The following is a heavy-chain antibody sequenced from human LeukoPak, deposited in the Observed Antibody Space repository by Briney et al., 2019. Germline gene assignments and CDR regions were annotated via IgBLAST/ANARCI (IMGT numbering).Heavy chain of an antibody. D-gene: IGHD3-3*01. V-gene: IGHV4-39*01. CDR1: GGSFSGYY. CDR2: IYYSGTA. J-gene: IGHJ4*02. Sequence: SETLSLTCAVYGGSFSGYYWGWIRQPPGKGLEWIGSIYYSGTAYYNPSLKSRVTISVDTSKNQFSLKLSSVTAADTGVYYCVARFLEWLSVVWGQGTLVTVSS. CDR3: VARFLEWLSVV.